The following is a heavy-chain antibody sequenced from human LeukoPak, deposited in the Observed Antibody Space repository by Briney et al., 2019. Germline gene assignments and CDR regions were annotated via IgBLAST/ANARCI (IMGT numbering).Heavy chain of an antibody. V-gene: IGHV4-59*01. CDR2: IYYSGST. Sequence: SETLSLTCTVSGGPISSYYWSWIRQPPGKGLEWIGYIYYSGSTNYNPSLKSRVTISVDTSKNQFSLKLSSVTAADTAVYYCARGRRFGYCSSTSCYILDYWGQGTLVTVSS. J-gene: IGHJ4*02. CDR1: GGPISSYY. CDR3: ARGRRFGYCSSTSCYILDY. D-gene: IGHD2-2*02.